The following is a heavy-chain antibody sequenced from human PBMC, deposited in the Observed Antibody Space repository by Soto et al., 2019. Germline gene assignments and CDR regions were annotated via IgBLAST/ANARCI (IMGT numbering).Heavy chain of an antibody. Sequence: ASVKVSCKVSGYTRTDLSMHWVRQAPGKGLEWMGGFDPEEGKTVYAQRFQGRLTMTGDTSTDTRYMELHSLTSDDTAVYYCEIKLGYFDYWGQGHLVTVSS. J-gene: IGHJ4*02. D-gene: IGHD6-6*01. CDR3: EIKLGYFDY. V-gene: IGHV1-24*01. CDR1: GYTRTDLS. CDR2: FDPEEGKT.